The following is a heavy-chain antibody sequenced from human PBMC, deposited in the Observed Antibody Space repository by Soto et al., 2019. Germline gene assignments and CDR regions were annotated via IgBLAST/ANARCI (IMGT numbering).Heavy chain of an antibody. CDR3: ARVDSSMFEGGEWFDP. CDR1: GGTFNRQA. CDR2: FIPIFGTT. D-gene: IGHD3-10*02. Sequence: QVVQSGAEVKKPGSSVKVSGKASGGTFNRQAFRWVRQAPGQGLEWMGGFIPIFGTTDYSQKFQGRVTITADEATSTAYMELSSLTSDDTAVYYCARVDSSMFEGGEWFDPWGQGTLVTVSS. J-gene: IGHJ5*02. V-gene: IGHV1-69*12.